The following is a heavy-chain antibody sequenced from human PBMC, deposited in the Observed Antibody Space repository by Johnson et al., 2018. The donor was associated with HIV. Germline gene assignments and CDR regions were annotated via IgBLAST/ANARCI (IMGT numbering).Heavy chain of an antibody. CDR3: ARGWLFLDAFDI. V-gene: IGHV3-20*04. CDR1: GFTFDDYG. CDR2: IHWNGGRT. D-gene: IGHD3-9*01. J-gene: IGHJ3*02. Sequence: VQLVESGGGVVRPGGSLRLSCAAAGFTFDDYGISWVRQAPGKGLEWVSGIHWNGGRTVYVDSMKGRFTISRDNAKNSLYLQMNSLRAEDTAVYYCARGWLFLDAFDIWGQGTMVTVSS.